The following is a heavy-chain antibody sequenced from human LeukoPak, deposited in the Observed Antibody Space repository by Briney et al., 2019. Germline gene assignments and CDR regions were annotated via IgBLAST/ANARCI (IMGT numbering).Heavy chain of an antibody. D-gene: IGHD2-15*01. CDR3: ARGLRNCSGGSCYYRGKNYFDY. CDR2: INHSGST. J-gene: IGHJ4*02. CDR1: GGSFSGYY. Sequence: TSETLSLTCAVYGGSFSGYYWSWIRQPPGKGLEWIGEINHSGSTNYNPSLKSRVTISVDTSKNQFSLKLSSVTAADTAVYYCARGLRNCSGGSCYYRGKNYFDYWGQGTLVTVSS. V-gene: IGHV4-34*01.